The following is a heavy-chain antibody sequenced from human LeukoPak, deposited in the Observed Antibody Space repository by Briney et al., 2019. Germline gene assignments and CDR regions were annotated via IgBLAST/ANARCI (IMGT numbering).Heavy chain of an antibody. CDR2: MYHSGST. CDR1: GGSISSSNW. V-gene: IGHV4-4*02. D-gene: IGHD6-19*01. J-gene: IGHJ4*02. CDR3: ARGDDSSGWYDHFDY. Sequence: KPSETLSLTCAVSGGSISSSNWWSWVRQPPGKGLEWIGEMYHSGSTNYNPSLKSRVTISVDTSKNQFSLKLSSVTAADTAVYYCARGDDSSGWYDHFDYWGQGTLVTVSS.